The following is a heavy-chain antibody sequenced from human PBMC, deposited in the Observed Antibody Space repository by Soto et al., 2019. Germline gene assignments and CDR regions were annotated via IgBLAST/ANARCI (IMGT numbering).Heavy chain of an antibody. D-gene: IGHD3-22*01. CDR2: INPSGGST. J-gene: IGHJ6*02. CDR3: ARALGSSGYYLNYYYYGMDV. V-gene: IGHV1-46*01. Sequence: ASVKVSCKASGYTFTSYYMHWVRQAPGQGLEWMGIINPSGGSTSYAQKFQGRVTMTRDTSTSTVYMELSSLRSEDTAVYYCARALGSSGYYLNYYYYGMDVWGQGTTVTVSS. CDR1: GYTFTSYY.